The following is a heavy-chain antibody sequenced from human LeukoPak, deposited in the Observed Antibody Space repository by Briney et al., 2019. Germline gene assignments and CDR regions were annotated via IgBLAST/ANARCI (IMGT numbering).Heavy chain of an antibody. J-gene: IGHJ4*02. Sequence: GRSLRLSCAASGFTFSSYAMHWVRQAPGKGLEWVAVISYDGSNKYYADSVKGRFTISRDNSKNTLYLQMSSLRAEDTAMYYCVNQISGWVYWGQGTLVTVSS. V-gene: IGHV3-30*14. CDR2: ISYDGSNK. CDR1: GFTFSSYA. D-gene: IGHD6-19*01. CDR3: VNQISGWVY.